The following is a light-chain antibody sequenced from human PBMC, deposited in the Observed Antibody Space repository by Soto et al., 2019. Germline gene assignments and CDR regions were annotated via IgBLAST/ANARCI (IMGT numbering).Light chain of an antibody. Sequence: EIVLTQSPATLSLSPGERATLFFMGSQGIITLLAWYQQKPCQAPRLLIYGASTRATGIPARFSGSGSGTEFTLTISSLQSEDFAVYYCQQYNNWPPLTFGQGTEVDIK. CDR1: QGIITL. CDR3: QQYNNWPPLT. J-gene: IGKJ1*01. V-gene: IGKV3-15*01. CDR2: GAS.